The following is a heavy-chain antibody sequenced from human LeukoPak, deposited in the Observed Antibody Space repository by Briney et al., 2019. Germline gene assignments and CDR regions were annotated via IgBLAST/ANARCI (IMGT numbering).Heavy chain of an antibody. D-gene: IGHD6-19*01. CDR1: GFTFSNYA. CDR3: ARVPSYSSGRNYSEY. V-gene: IGHV3-33*01. Sequence: GRSLRLSCAASGFTFSNYAMHWVRQAPGKGLEWVAVIWYDGSNKYYADSVKGRFTISRANSKTTLYLHMTSLRAEAPAVYYCARVPSYSSGRNYSEYWGQGALVTVSS. CDR2: IWYDGSNK. J-gene: IGHJ4*02.